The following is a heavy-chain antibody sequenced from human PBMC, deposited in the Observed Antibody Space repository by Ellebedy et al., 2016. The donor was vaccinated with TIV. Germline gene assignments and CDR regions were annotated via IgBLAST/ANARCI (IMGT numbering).Heavy chain of an antibody. CDR2: ISTYNGNT. D-gene: IGHD6-13*01. J-gene: IGHJ6*02. Sequence: AASVKVSCKASGYTFTSYGISWVRQAPGQGLEWMGWISTYNGNTKYAQRLQGRVTMTTDTSTSTAYMELRSLRSDDTAVYYCARDLAAGKKYYYYYGMDAWGQGTTVTVSS. V-gene: IGHV1-18*04. CDR1: GYTFTSYG. CDR3: ARDLAAGKKYYYYYGMDA.